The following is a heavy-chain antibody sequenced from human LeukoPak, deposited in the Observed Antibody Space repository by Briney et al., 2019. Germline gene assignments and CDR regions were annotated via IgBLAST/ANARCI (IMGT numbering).Heavy chain of an antibody. CDR1: GFTFDDYA. D-gene: IGHD2-2*01. V-gene: IGHV3-9*01. J-gene: IGHJ4*02. Sequence: GRSLRLSCVASGFTFDDYAMHWVRQAPGKGLEWVSGISWNSGSIGYADSVKGRFTISRDNAKNSLYLQMNSLRAEDTALYYCAKAEYCSSTSCYYFDYWGQGTLVTVSS. CDR3: AKAEYCSSTSCYYFDY. CDR2: ISWNSGSI.